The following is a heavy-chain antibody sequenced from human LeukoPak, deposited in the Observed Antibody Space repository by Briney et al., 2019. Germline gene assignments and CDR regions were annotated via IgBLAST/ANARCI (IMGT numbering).Heavy chain of an antibody. J-gene: IGHJ4*02. V-gene: IGHV4-59*11. CDR3: ARGLLTGYYLPYYFDY. Sequence: SETLSLTCTVSGGSISSHYWSWIRQPPGKGLEWIGYIYYSGSTNYNPSLKGRVTISVDTSKNQFSLKLSSVTAADTAVYYCARGLLTGYYLPYYFDYWGQGTLVTVSS. D-gene: IGHD3-9*01. CDR2: IYYSGST. CDR1: GGSISSHY.